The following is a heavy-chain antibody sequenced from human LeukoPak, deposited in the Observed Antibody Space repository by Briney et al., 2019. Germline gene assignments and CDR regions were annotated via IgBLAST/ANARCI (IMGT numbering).Heavy chain of an antibody. J-gene: IGHJ3*02. CDR1: GGSFSGYY. CDR2: INHSGST. D-gene: IGHD2-2*02. Sequence: PSETLSLTCAVYGGSFSGYYWSWIRQPPGKGLEWIGEINHSGSTNYNPSLKSRVTISVDTSKNQFSLKLSSVTAADTAVYYCARGRYCSSTSCYKRHAFDIWGQGTMATVSS. V-gene: IGHV4-34*01. CDR3: ARGRYCSSTSCYKRHAFDI.